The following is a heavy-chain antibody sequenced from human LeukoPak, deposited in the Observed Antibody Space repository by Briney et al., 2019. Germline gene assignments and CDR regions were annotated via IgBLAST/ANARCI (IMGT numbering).Heavy chain of an antibody. CDR2: ISSSSSHI. CDR1: GFTFSSYS. V-gene: IGHV3-21*01. J-gene: IGHJ4*02. D-gene: IGHD3-3*01. Sequence: PGGSLRLSCAASGFTFSSYSMNWVRQAPGKGLEWVSSISSSSSHIYYADSVKGRFTISRDNAKNSLYLQMNSLRAEDTAVYYCAREANMEEFDYWGQGTLDTVSS. CDR3: AREANMEEFDY.